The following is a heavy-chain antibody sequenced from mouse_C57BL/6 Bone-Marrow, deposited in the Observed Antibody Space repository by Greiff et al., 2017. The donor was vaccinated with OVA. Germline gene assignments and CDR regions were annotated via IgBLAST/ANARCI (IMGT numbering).Heavy chain of an antibody. V-gene: IGHV1-61*01. J-gene: IGHJ4*01. D-gene: IGHD4-1*01. CDR3: ARKGITGVYYYAMDY. Sequence: QVQLQQPGAELVRPGSSVKLSCKASGYTFTSYWMDWVKQRPGQGLEWIGNIYPSDSETHYNQKFKDKATLTVDKSSSTAYMQLSSLTSEDSAVYYCARKGITGVYYYAMDYWGQGTSVTVSS. CDR2: IYPSDSET. CDR1: GYTFTSYW.